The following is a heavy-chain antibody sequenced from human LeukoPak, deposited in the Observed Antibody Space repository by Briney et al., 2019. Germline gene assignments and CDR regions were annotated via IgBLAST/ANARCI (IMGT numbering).Heavy chain of an antibody. D-gene: IGHD5-18*01. Sequence: PGGSLRLSCAASGFTFRTYAMQWVRQAPEKRPEYVSGISGNGGNTYYANSVEGRFTISRDNSKNTLYLQMGSLRAEGTAVYYCARDRADGYNYGDYFDNWGQGTLVTVSS. CDR3: ARDRADGYNYGDYFDN. CDR1: GFTFRTYA. J-gene: IGHJ4*02. CDR2: ISGNGGNT. V-gene: IGHV3-64*01.